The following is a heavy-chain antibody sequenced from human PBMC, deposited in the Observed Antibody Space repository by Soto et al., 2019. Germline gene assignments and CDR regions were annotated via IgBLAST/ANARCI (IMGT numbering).Heavy chain of an antibody. Sequence: QVQLVESGGGVVQPGRSLRLSCVASGFRFSDYGMHWVRQPPGKGLEWVAIIWRDGSEKYYADFVKGRFTISRDNCKNTMYLQVNSLRAEDTAVYYCTRDGIAGTALRGYFDYWGQGTLVTVSS. CDR1: GFRFSDYG. CDR2: IWRDGSEK. V-gene: IGHV3-33*01. CDR3: TRDGIAGTALRGYFDY. D-gene: IGHD2-21*01. J-gene: IGHJ4*02.